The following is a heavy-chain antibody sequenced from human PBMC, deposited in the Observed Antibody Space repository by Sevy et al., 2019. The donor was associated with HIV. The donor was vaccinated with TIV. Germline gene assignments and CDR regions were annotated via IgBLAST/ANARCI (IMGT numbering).Heavy chain of an antibody. Sequence: SETLSLTCTVSGGSISSSSYYWGWIRQPPGKGLEWIGSIYYSGNTYYNPSLRSRVTISVDTSKNQLSLRLSSVTAADTAVYYCARPTTSMLILGDFDYWGLGTLVTVSS. J-gene: IGHJ4*02. V-gene: IGHV4-39*01. CDR2: IYYSGNT. D-gene: IGHD1-26*01. CDR1: GGSISSSSYY. CDR3: ARPTTSMLILGDFDY.